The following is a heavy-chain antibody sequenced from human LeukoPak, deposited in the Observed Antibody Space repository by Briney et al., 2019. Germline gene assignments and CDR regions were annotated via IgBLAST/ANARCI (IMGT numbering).Heavy chain of an antibody. V-gene: IGHV4-39*01. CDR2: IYYSGST. D-gene: IGHD3-22*01. J-gene: IGHJ4*02. CDR3: ASEESYYDSSGLRDY. Sequence: SETLSLTCTVSGGSISSSSYYWGWIRQPPGKGLEWIGSIYYSGSTYYNPSLKSRVTISVDTSKNQFSLKLSSVTAADTAVYYCASEESYYDSSGLRDYWGQGTLVTVSS. CDR1: GGSISSSSYY.